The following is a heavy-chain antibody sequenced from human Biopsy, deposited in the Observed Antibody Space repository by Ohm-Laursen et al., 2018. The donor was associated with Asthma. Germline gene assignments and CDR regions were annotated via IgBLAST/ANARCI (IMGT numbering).Heavy chain of an antibody. D-gene: IGHD3-10*01. J-gene: IGHJ3*02. CDR1: GYTFTSYY. V-gene: IGHV1-46*01. CDR3: ARVSITPGAFDI. CDR2: INPSGGST. Sequence: ASSVKVSCKASGYTFTSYYMHWVRQAPGQGLEWMGIINPSGGSTSYAQKFQGRVTMTRDTSTSTVYMELSSLRSEDTAVYYCARVSITPGAFDIWGQGTMVTVSS.